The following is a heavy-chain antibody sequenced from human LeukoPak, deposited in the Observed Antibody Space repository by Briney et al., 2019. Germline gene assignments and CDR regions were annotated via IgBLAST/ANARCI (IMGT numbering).Heavy chain of an antibody. J-gene: IGHJ4*02. CDR1: GGSFSGYY. V-gene: IGHV4-34*01. D-gene: IGHD4-17*01. Sequence: NPSETLSLTCAVYGGSFSGYYWSWIRQPPGKGLEWIGEINHSGSTNYNPSLKSRVTVSVDTSKNQFSLKLSSVTAADTAVYYCARVMRWRDYRTPFDYWGQGTLVTVSS. CDR3: ARVMRWRDYRTPFDY. CDR2: INHSGST.